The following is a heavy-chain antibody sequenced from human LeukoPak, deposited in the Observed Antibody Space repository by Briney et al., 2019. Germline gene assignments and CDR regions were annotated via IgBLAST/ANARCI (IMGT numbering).Heavy chain of an antibody. CDR3: ARSAGWRSYLDY. D-gene: IGHD6-19*01. Sequence: GGSLRLSCAASGFTFSDYWMSWARQAPGKGLEGVANINQDGSDLYSVDSVKGRFTISRDNAKNSFYLQMSSLRAEDTAVYYCARSAGWRSYLDYWGQGALVTVSS. J-gene: IGHJ4*02. CDR2: INQDGSDL. CDR1: GFTFSDYW. V-gene: IGHV3-7*01.